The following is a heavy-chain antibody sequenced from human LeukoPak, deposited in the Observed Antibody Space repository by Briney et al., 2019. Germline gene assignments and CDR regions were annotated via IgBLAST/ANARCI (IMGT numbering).Heavy chain of an antibody. CDR2: IIPIFGTA. Sequence: SVKVSCKASGGTFSSYAISWVRQAPGQGLEWMGGIIPIFGTANYAQKFQGRVTITTDESTSTAYMELSSLRSEDTAVYYCARDQEPEGNYQGLLGYWGQGTLVTVSS. J-gene: IGHJ4*02. CDR3: ARDQEPEGNYQGLLGY. D-gene: IGHD4-11*01. CDR1: GGTFSSYA. V-gene: IGHV1-69*05.